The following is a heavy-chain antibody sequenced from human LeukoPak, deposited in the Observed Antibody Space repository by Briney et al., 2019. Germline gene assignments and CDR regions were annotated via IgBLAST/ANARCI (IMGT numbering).Heavy chain of an antibody. J-gene: IGHJ3*02. Sequence: SETLSLTCTVSGGSISSSSYYWGWIRQPPGKGLEWIGSIYYSGSTYYNPSLKSRVTISVDTSKNQFSLKLSSVTAADTAVYYCARDSGVRGVNNNDAFDIWGQGTMVTISS. CDR3: ARDSGVRGVNNNDAFDI. CDR1: GGSISSSSYY. V-gene: IGHV4-39*02. CDR2: IYYSGST. D-gene: IGHD3-10*01.